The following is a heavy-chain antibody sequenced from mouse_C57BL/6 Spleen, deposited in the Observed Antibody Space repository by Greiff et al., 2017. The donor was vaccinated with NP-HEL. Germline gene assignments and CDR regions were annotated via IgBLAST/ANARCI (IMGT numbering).Heavy chain of an antibody. D-gene: IGHD1-1*01. CDR1: GFTFSSYA. J-gene: IGHJ2*01. V-gene: IGHV5-4*03. Sequence: EVKVVESGGGLVKPGGSLKLSCAASGFTFSSYAMSWVRQTPEKRLEWVATISDGGSYTYYPDNVKGRFTISRDNAKNNLYLQLSHLKSEDTAMYYCARGTTVGPPFDYWGQGTTLTVSS. CDR3: ARGTTVGPPFDY. CDR2: ISDGGSYT.